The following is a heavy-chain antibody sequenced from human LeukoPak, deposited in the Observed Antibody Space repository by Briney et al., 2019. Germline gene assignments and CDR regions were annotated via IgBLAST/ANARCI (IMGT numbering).Heavy chain of an antibody. V-gene: IGHV3-74*01. CDR1: GFTFSSHG. J-gene: IGHJ3*02. CDR2: VSTDGTST. Sequence: GGSLRLSCAASGFTFSSHGMHWVRQAPGKGLVWVSHVSTDGTSTSYVDSGKGRFTISRDNAKNTLYLQMNSLRAEDTAVYYCARDSPNYSKGAIDIWGQGTTVTVSS. D-gene: IGHD1-7*01. CDR3: ARDSPNYSKGAIDI.